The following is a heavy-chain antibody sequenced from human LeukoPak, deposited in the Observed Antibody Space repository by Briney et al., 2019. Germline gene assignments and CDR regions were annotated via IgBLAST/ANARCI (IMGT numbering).Heavy chain of an antibody. D-gene: IGHD6-19*01. J-gene: IGHJ4*02. CDR3: ARHRYSYSSGWYHFDY. CDR2: IYPGDSDT. Sequence: GESLKISCKGSGYSFTSYWIAWVRQMPGKGLEWMGTIYPGDSDTRYSPSFQGQVTISADKSISTAYLQWSSLKASDTAMYYCARHRYSYSSGWYHFDYWGQGTLVTVSS. CDR1: GYSFTSYW. V-gene: IGHV5-51*01.